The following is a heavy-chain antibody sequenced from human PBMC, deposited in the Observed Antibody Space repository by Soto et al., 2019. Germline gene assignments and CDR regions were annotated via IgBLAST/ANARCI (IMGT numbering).Heavy chain of an antibody. CDR3: ASAGGPRYCGSWFLVY. D-gene: IGHD6-13*01. CDR1: GGTFSSYA. J-gene: IGHJ4*02. CDR2: IIPIFGTA. Sequence: QVQLVQSGAEVKKPGSSVKVSCKASGGTFSSYAISWVRQAPGQGLEWMGGIIPIFGTANYAQKFQGRVTFTADEDTSTAYLEVGGLGSEYTAVYYCASAGGPRYCGSWFLVYWGQGTLVTVSS. V-gene: IGHV1-69*12.